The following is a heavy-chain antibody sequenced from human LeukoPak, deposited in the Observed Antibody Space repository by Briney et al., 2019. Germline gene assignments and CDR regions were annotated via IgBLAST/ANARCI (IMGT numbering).Heavy chain of an antibody. V-gene: IGHV4-38-2*02. CDR2: IYHSGST. CDR1: GYSISSGYY. J-gene: IGHJ4*02. CDR3: ARHGRAGVGATHYFDD. Sequence: PSETLSLTCTVSGYSISSGYYWGWIRQPPGKGLEWIGSIYHSGSTYYNPSLKSRVTISVDTSKNQFSLKLTSVTAADTAVYYCARHGRAGVGATHYFDDWGQGILVTVSS. D-gene: IGHD1-26*01.